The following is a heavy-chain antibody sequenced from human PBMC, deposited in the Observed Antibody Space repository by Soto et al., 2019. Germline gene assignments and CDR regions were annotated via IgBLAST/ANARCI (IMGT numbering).Heavy chain of an antibody. Sequence: SVKVSCKASGGTFSSYAISWVRQAPGQGLEWMGGIIPIFGTANYAQKFQGRVTITADESTSTAYMELSSLRSEDTAVYYCARDSRGYSYGIYFDDWGQGTLVTVAS. D-gene: IGHD5-18*01. V-gene: IGHV1-69*13. CDR1: GGTFSSYA. J-gene: IGHJ4*02. CDR3: ARDSRGYSYGIYFDD. CDR2: IIPIFGTA.